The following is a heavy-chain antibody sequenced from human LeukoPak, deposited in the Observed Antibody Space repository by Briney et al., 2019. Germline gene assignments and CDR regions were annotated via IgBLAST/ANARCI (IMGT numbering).Heavy chain of an antibody. D-gene: IGHD3-9*01. J-gene: IGHJ4*02. V-gene: IGHV3-30*04. Sequence: GGSLRLSCTASGFTFSSYAIHWVRQAPGKGLEWVAVISYDGSNIFYADSVKGRFTISRDNAKNTLYLQMNSLRAEDTAVYYCARGRGILTGSYQDYWGQGTLVTVSP. CDR1: GFTFSSYA. CDR3: ARGRGILTGSYQDY. CDR2: ISYDGSNI.